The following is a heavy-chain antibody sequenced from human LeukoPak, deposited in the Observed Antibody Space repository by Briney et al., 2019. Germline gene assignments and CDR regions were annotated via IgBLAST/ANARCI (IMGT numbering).Heavy chain of an antibody. J-gene: IGHJ5*02. D-gene: IGHD3-3*01. CDR1: GYAFTSYD. V-gene: IGHV1-8*01. CDR3: ARGLSNTIFGVVIIPILDDNWFDP. Sequence: ASVKVSCKASGYAFTSYDINWVRQATGQGLEWMGWMNPNSGNTGYAQKFQGRVTMTRNTSISTAYMELSSLRSEDTAVYYCARGLSNTIFGVVIIPILDDNWFDPWGQGTLVTVSS. CDR2: MNPNSGNT.